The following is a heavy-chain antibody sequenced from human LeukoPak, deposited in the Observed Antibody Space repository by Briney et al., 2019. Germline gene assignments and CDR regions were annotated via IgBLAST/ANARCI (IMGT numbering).Heavy chain of an antibody. Sequence: SETLSLTCTVSGGSISSSNYYWGWIRQPPGKGLERIGSIYYSGSTYYNPSLKSRVTISVDTSKSQFSLKLSSVTAADTAVYYCARHRESITMVRGALIFDFDYWGQGTLVTVSS. CDR3: ARHRESITMVRGALIFDFDY. CDR1: GGSISSSNYY. CDR2: IYYSGST. J-gene: IGHJ4*02. V-gene: IGHV4-39*01. D-gene: IGHD3-10*01.